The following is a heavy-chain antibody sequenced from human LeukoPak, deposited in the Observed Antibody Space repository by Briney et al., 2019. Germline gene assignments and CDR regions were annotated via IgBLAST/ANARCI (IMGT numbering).Heavy chain of an antibody. D-gene: IGHD3-22*01. J-gene: IGHJ4*02. V-gene: IGHV1-24*01. CDR2: FDPEDGET. Sequence: ASVKVSCKVSGYTLTELSMHRVRQAPGKGLEWIGGFDPEDGETIYAQKFQGRVTMTEDTSTDTAYMELSSLRSEDTAVYYCATNHRSSGYSIDYWGQGTLVTVSS. CDR3: ATNHRSSGYSIDY. CDR1: GYTLTELS.